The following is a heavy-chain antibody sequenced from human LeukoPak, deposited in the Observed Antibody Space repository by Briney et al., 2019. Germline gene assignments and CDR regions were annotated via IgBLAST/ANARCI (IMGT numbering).Heavy chain of an antibody. CDR3: ARDRADIAAGWFDP. V-gene: IGHV1-2*02. CDR1: GYSFSAYG. Sequence: ASVKVSCKASGYSFSAYGISWVRQAPGQGLEWMGWINPNSGGTNYAQKFQGRVTMTRDTSISTAYMELSRLRSDDTAVYYCARDRADIAAGWFDPWGQGTLVTVSS. J-gene: IGHJ5*02. CDR2: INPNSGGT. D-gene: IGHD6-13*01.